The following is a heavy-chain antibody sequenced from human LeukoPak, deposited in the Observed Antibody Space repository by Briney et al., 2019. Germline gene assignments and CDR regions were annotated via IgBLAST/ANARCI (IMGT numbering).Heavy chain of an antibody. CDR2: ISSSGSTI. Sequence: GGSLRLSCAASGFTFSDYYMSWIRQAPGKGLEWVSYISSSGSTIYYADSVKGRFTISRDNAKNSLYQQMNSLRAEDTAVYYCAREAAAGQNTYYYYYYYMDVWGKGTTVTVFS. D-gene: IGHD6-13*01. J-gene: IGHJ6*03. V-gene: IGHV3-11*04. CDR1: GFTFSDYY. CDR3: AREAAAGQNTYYYYYYYMDV.